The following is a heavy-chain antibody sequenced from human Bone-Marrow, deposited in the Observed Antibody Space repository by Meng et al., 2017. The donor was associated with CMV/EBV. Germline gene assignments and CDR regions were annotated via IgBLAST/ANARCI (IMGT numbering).Heavy chain of an antibody. CDR2: ICPDGT. CDR3: VVGHDSRKVAY. V-gene: IGHV3-NL1*01. CDR1: GFTFEHHG. Sequence: ESLKISCAASGFTFEHHGMHWVRQAPGKGLEWVSVICPDGTHYAGFVKGRFTISRDDSKNIVYLQMNSLGVEDTALYYCVVGHDSRKVAYWGQGTLVTVSS. J-gene: IGHJ4*02. D-gene: IGHD2-15*01.